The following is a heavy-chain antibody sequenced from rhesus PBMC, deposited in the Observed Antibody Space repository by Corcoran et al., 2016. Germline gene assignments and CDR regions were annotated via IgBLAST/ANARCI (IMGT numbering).Heavy chain of an antibody. D-gene: IGHD6-25*01. CDR2: VDPFDCEI. V-gene: IGHV1-156D*01. CDR3: ARSWGSSWKFIN. J-gene: IGHJ4*01. Sequence: EVQLVQSGAEVKKPGASVKVSCKVSGYTFTELSMHWGRQAPGKGLEWMEGVDPFDCEIRHAGKFPDRVTMTEDTSTGTAYMELGSLRSEDTAVYYCARSWGSSWKFINWGQGVLVTVSS. CDR1: GYTFTELS.